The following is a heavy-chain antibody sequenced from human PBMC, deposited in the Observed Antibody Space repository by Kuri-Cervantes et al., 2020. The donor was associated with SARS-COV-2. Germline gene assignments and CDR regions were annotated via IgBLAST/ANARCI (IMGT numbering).Heavy chain of an antibody. CDR2: TYYMYNRYN. V-gene: IGHV6-1*01. CDR3: AREGYSIAVAGVGPDHYYGIDV. CDR1: GDSPASNSTA. Sequence: SESLSLTCALYGDSPASNSTAWNWIRQSPSRGLEWLGRTYYMYNRYNDYAVSVKSRITINPATSKNHFSLQLNSVSPEDTAVYYCAREGYSIAVAGVGPDHYYGIDVWGQGTTVTVSS. J-gene: IGHJ6*02. D-gene: IGHD6-19*01.